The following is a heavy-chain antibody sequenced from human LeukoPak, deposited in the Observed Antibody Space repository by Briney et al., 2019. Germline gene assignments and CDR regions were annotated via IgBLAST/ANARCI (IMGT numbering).Heavy chain of an antibody. J-gene: IGHJ4*02. D-gene: IGHD3-22*01. Sequence: SVKVSCKASGGTFSSYAISWVRQAPGQGLEWMGRIIPILGLANYAQKFQGRVTITADKSTSTAYMELSSLRSEDTAVYYCARGWDLYESSGYYLDYWGQGTLVTVSS. CDR1: GGTFSSYA. V-gene: IGHV1-69*04. CDR3: ARGWDLYESSGYYLDY. CDR2: IIPILGLA.